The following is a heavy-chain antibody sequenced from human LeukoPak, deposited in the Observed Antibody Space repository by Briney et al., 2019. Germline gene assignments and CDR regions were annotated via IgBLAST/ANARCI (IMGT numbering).Heavy chain of an antibody. V-gene: IGHV3-74*03. CDR3: ARGLDFDY. Sequence: SAGSLRLSCTASGCTFSRYWMHWGCQAQAQGMVWVSRINSDGSSTMHADSVKGRFTISRDNAKNTVYLQMNSLRAEDTAVYFCARGLDFDYWGQGTLVTVSS. CDR2: INSDGSST. CDR1: GCTFSRYW. J-gene: IGHJ4*02.